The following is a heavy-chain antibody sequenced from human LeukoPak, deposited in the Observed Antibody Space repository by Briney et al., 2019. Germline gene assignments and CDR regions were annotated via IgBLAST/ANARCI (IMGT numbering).Heavy chain of an antibody. CDR1: GYTFTSYD. CDR3: ARTRSCSGGSCRLRYYYGMDV. CDR2: MNPNSGNT. V-gene: IGHV1-8*01. D-gene: IGHD2-15*01. J-gene: IGHJ6*02. Sequence: GASVKVSCKASGYTFTSYDINWVRQATGQGLEWMGWMNPNSGNTGYAQKFQGRVTMTRNTSISTAYMELSSLRSEDTAVYYCARTRSCSGGSCRLRYYYGMDVWGQGTTVTVSS.